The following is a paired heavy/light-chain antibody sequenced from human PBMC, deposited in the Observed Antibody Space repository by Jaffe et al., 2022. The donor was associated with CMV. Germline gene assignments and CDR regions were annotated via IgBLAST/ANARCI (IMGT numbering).Light chain of an antibody. Sequence: DIVMTQTPLSLSVTPGQPASISCKSSQSLLHSDGKTYLYWYLQKPGQSPHLLIYEVSRQVSGVSERFSGSGSGTDFALHISRVEPEDVGIYYCMQGKHLPLTFGGGTKVEIK. J-gene: IGKJ4*01. CDR1: QSLLHSDGKTY. CDR3: MQGKHLPLT. V-gene: IGKV2-29*02. CDR2: EVS.
Heavy chain of an antibody. CDR1: GFTFSDYA. Sequence: EVQLAESGGGLIETGRSLRLSCTTSGFTFSDYAMSWFRQAPGRGLEWVGFTRSRAYNETTEYAASVKGRFFISRDDSKSIAFLQMNSLKREDTGVYFCTRGITGTRYWGQGTQVIVSS. CDR2: TRSRAYNETT. CDR3: TRGITGTRY. J-gene: IGHJ4*02. D-gene: IGHD1-20*01. V-gene: IGHV3-49*03.